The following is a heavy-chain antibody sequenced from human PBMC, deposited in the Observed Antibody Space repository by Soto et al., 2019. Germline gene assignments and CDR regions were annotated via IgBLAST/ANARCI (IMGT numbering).Heavy chain of an antibody. J-gene: IGHJ6*02. Sequence: SETLSLTCTVSSGSVSSGDYFWSWLRQSPGKRLEWIAYIYYSGSTNYNPSLKSRATISVDTSKSQVSLTLTSMTAADAALYYCARSPNYYYYAFDVWGQGTAVTVYS. CDR1: SGSVSSGDYF. D-gene: IGHD3-10*01. CDR3: ARSPNYYYYAFDV. V-gene: IGHV4-61*08. CDR2: IYYSGST.